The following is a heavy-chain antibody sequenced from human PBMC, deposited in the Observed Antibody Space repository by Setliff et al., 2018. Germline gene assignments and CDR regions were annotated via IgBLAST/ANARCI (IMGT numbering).Heavy chain of an antibody. J-gene: IGHJ5*02. Sequence: PSETLSLTCTVSGVSISSYYWSWIRQPPGKGLEWIGYIYYSGSTNYNPSLKSRVTMSVATFENHFSLKLNSLTAADTAVYYCARVTNWGLDLRFDPWGQGILVTVSS. D-gene: IGHD7-27*01. CDR2: IYYSGST. CDR1: GVSISSYY. V-gene: IGHV4-59*01. CDR3: ARVTNWGLDLRFDP.